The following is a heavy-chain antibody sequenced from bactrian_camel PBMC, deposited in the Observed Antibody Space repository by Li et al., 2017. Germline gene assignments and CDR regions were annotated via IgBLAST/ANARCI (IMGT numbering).Heavy chain of an antibody. CDR2: IDSDGST. Sequence: VQLVESGGGLVQPGGSLRLSCAASGYTYSRYCIGWFREAPGKEREGIAAIDSDGSTMYVDSVKGRFTTSQDNAKNTTVLQMNSLKPEDTAMYYCAGPNEHFPHCSGSWDYWGRGTQVTVS. CDR3: AGPNEHFPHCSGSWDY. CDR1: GYTYSRYC. D-gene: IGHD3*01. J-gene: IGHJ4*01. V-gene: IGHV3S26*01.